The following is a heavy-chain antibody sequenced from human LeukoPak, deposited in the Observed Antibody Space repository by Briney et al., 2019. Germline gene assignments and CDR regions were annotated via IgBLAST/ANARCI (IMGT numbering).Heavy chain of an antibody. Sequence: KASETLSLTFAVNGGSFSTYYCSWILQPTGKWLEWIGEINHSGSTNYNPSLKSRVTISANTSKGQFSLRLNSVTAADTAFYYCFQAEDGIRDFDPWGQGTLVTVSS. CDR1: GGSFSTYY. J-gene: IGHJ5*02. CDR3: FQAEDGIRDFDP. V-gene: IGHV4-34*03. D-gene: IGHD3-9*01. CDR2: INHSGST.